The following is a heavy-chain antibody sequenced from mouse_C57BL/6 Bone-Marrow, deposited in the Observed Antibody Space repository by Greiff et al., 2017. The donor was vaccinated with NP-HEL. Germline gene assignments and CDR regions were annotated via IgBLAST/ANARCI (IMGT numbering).Heavy chain of an antibody. CDR1: GYTFTSYW. CDR3: ARRGGGYSCYFDY. Sequence: QVQLQQPGAELVRPGSSVKLSCKASGYTFTSYWMDWVKQRPGQGLEWIGNIYPSDSETHYNQKFKDKATLTVDKSSSTAYLRLSSLTSEDSAVYYCARRGGGYSCYFDYWGQGTTLTVSS. V-gene: IGHV1-61*01. D-gene: IGHD2-3*01. CDR2: IYPSDSET. J-gene: IGHJ2*01.